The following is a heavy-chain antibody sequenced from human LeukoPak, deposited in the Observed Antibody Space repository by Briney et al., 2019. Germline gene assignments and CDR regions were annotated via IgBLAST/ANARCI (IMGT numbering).Heavy chain of an antibody. CDR3: AKDRYSSGWTPFDY. Sequence: GGSLRLSCVASGFTFSSYTMNWVRQAPGKGLEWVSAISGNGVGTYYADSVKGRFTISRDNSWNTLYLQMNSLRAEDTAVYYCAKDRYSSGWTPFDYWGQGTLVTVSS. CDR1: GFTFSSYT. J-gene: IGHJ4*02. V-gene: IGHV3-23*01. CDR2: ISGNGVGT. D-gene: IGHD6-19*01.